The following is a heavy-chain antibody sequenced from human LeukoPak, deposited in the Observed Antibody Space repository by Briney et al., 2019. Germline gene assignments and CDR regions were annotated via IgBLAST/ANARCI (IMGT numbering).Heavy chain of an antibody. V-gene: IGHV4-31*03. CDR1: GVSISSGGYY. Sequence: MPSETLSLTCTVSGVSISSGGYYWSWIRQHPGKGLEWIGYIYYSGSTYYNPSLKSRVTISVDTSKNQFSLKLSSVTAADTAVYYCARGGSGYYYRAFDIWGQGTMVTVSS. CDR3: ARGGSGYYYRAFDI. J-gene: IGHJ3*02. D-gene: IGHD3-22*01. CDR2: IYYSGST.